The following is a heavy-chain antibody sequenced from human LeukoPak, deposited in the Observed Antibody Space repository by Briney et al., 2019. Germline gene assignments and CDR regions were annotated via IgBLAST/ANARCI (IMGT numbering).Heavy chain of an antibody. Sequence: TSETLSLTCTVSGGSIVDGRYYWGWIRQPPGKGLEWIGGIYYEGITQYNPSLKSRVTMSVDTSKNQFSLKLSSVTAADTAVYYCASLWQQTNDYWGQGTLVTVSS. CDR1: GGSIVDGRYY. CDR2: IYYEGIT. CDR3: ASLWQQTNDY. V-gene: IGHV4-39*07. J-gene: IGHJ4*02. D-gene: IGHD6-13*01.